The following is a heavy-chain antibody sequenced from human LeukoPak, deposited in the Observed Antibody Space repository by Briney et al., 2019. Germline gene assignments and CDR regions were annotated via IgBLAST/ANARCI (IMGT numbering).Heavy chain of an antibody. V-gene: IGHV4-38-2*01. CDR3: AKSHNYYYDTNGYYTAFDI. CDR2: IYHTGRT. D-gene: IGHD3-22*01. CDR1: GYSISSGYH. J-gene: IGHJ3*02. Sequence: SETLSLTCAVSGYSISSGYHWGWIRQPPGRGLEWIGSIYHTGRTYYSSSLRSRVTISVDTSKNQFYLTLSSVTAADTAVYYWAKSHNYYYDTNGYYTAFDIWGQGTMVTVSS.